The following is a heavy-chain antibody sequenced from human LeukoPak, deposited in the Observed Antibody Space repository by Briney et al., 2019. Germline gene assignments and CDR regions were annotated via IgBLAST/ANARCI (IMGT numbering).Heavy chain of an antibody. CDR2: INTVGST. D-gene: IGHD5-12*01. CDR3: ARGWINLDY. CDR1: GGSISSYY. J-gene: IGHJ4*01. V-gene: IGHV4-4*07. Sequence: SETLSLTCTVSGGSISSYYWSWIRQPAGKGLELIGRINTVGSTTYNPSLKSRATMSVDTSKNQFSLNLSSVTAADSAVYYCARGWINLDYWGHGTLDTVSS.